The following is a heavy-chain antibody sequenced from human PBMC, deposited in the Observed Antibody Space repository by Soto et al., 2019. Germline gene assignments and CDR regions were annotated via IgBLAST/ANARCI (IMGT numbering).Heavy chain of an antibody. J-gene: IGHJ4*02. D-gene: IGHD6-19*01. V-gene: IGHV3-30*18. CDR3: AKERQWLSGRDY. CDR1: GFTFSSYG. Sequence: QVQLVESGGGVVQPGRSLRLSCAASGFTFSSYGMHWVRQAPGKGLEWVAVISYDGSNKYYADSVKGRFTISRDNSKNTLYLQMISLRAEDTAVYYCAKERQWLSGRDYWGQGTLVTVSS. CDR2: ISYDGSNK.